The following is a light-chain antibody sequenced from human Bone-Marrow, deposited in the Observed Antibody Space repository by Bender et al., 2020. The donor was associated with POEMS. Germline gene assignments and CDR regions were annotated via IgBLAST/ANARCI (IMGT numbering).Light chain of an antibody. Sequence: SFVLTQTPSVSVAPGKTARITCEGDYIGGKSVHWYQQKSGQSPVMVIYVNDRRPSGIPERFTGSNSGDTATLTISGTQAMDEADYYCQAWDSTAAIFGGGTKLTVL. J-gene: IGLJ2*01. CDR2: VND. V-gene: IGLV3-21*01. CDR1: YIGGKS. CDR3: QAWDSTAAI.